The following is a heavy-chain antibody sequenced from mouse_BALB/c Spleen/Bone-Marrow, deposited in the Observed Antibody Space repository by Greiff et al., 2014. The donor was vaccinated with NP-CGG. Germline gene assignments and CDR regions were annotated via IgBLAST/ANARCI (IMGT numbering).Heavy chain of an antibody. D-gene: IGHD1-1*01. V-gene: IGHV14-3*02. CDR2: IDPASGNT. Sequence: EVHLVESGAELVKPGASVKLSCTASGFNIKDTYMHWVKQRPEQGLEWIGRIDPASGNTKYDPKFQGKATITADTSSNTAYLQLSSLTSEDTAVYYCAIYYYGSSGFAYWGQGTLVTVSA. CDR1: GFNIKDTY. CDR3: AIYYYGSSGFAY. J-gene: IGHJ3*01.